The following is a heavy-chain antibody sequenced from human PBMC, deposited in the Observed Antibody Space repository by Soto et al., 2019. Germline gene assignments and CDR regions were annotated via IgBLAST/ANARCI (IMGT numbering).Heavy chain of an antibody. D-gene: IGHD6-13*01. CDR3: RFGYSSSWYPYYYYDGMDV. CDR2: IIPIFGTA. J-gene: IGHJ6*02. Sequence: QVQLVQSGAEVKKPGSSVKVSCKASGGTFSSYAISWVRQAPGQGLEWMGGIIPIFGTANYAQKFQGRVTITADKSTSTAYMELSSLRSEDTAVYYCRFGYSSSWYPYYYYDGMDVWGQGTTVTVSS. V-gene: IGHV1-69*06. CDR1: GGTFSSYA.